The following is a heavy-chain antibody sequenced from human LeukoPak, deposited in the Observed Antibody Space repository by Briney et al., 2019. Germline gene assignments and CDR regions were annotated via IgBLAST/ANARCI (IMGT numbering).Heavy chain of an antibody. CDR3: ARGRDAYKVGNT. Sequence: SETLSLTCTVSGASHGSDPYYWGWIRQPPGKGLEWIGSILYTGNIYSNPSLKSRVTISVDTPKSQFSLKLSSVTAADTGVYYCARGRDAYKVGNTWGRGTLVTVSS. D-gene: IGHD5-24*01. CDR2: ILYTGNI. V-gene: IGHV4-39*01. CDR1: GASHGSDPYY. J-gene: IGHJ5*02.